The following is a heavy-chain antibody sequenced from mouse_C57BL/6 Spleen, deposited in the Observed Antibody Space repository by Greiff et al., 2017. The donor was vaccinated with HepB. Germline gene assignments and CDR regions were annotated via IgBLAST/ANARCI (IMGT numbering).Heavy chain of an antibody. CDR3: TRDDGYYVSYFDY. CDR1: GYTFTSYW. CDR2: IYPGNSDT. D-gene: IGHD2-3*01. J-gene: IGHJ2*01. Sequence: VQLQQSGTVLARPGASVKMSCKTSGYTFTSYWMHWVKQRPGQGLEWIGAIYPGNSDTSYNQKFKGKAKLTAVTSASTAYMELSSLINEDSAVYYCTRDDGYYVSYFDYWGQGTTLTVSS. V-gene: IGHV1-5*01.